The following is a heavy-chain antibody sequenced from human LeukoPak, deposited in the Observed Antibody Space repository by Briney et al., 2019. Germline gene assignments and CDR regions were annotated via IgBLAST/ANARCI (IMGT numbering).Heavy chain of an antibody. CDR3: ARDTGVVITPHQPFDY. CDR1: GYTFTGYY. CDR2: INPNSGGT. Sequence: GASVKVSCKASGYTFTGYYMHWVRQAPGQGREWMGWINPNSGGTNYAQKFQGRVTMTRDTSTSTVYMELSSLRSEDTAVYYCARDTGVVITPHQPFDYWGQGTLVTVSS. V-gene: IGHV1-2*02. D-gene: IGHD3-3*01. J-gene: IGHJ4*02.